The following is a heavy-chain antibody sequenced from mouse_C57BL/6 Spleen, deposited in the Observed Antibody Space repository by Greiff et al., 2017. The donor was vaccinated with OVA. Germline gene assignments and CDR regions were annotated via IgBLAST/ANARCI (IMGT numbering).Heavy chain of an antibody. D-gene: IGHD1-1*01. V-gene: IGHV1-55*01. Sequence: QVQLQQPGAELVKPGASVKMSCKASGYTFTSYWITWVKQRPGQGLEWIGDIYPGSGSTNYNEKFKSKATLTADKSSSTAYMELRSLTSEDSAVYFCARGVYGSSYHYYAMDYWGQGTSVTVSS. CDR2: IYPGSGST. J-gene: IGHJ4*01. CDR1: GYTFTSYW. CDR3: ARGVYGSSYHYYAMDY.